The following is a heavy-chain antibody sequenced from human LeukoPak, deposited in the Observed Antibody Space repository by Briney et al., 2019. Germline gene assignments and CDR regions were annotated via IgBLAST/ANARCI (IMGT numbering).Heavy chain of an antibody. CDR2: INPNSGGT. CDR1: GYTFTGYY. J-gene: IGHJ4*02. V-gene: IGHV1-2*02. CDR3: ARDLPFVVWGSYRFNDY. Sequence: GASVKVSCKASGYTFTGYYMHWVRQAPGQGLEWMGWINPNSGGTNYAQKFQGRVTMTRDTSISTAYMELSRLRSDDTAVYYCARDLPFVVWGSYRFNDYWGQGTLVTVSS. D-gene: IGHD3-16*02.